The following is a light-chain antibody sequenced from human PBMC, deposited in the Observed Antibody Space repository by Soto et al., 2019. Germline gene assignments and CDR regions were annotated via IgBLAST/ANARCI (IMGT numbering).Light chain of an antibody. J-gene: IGKJ5*01. Sequence: IQLTQSPFSMSASVGDTVTITCQASQDISNYLNWYRQKPGKAPKLLIYDASNLETGVPSRFSGSGSGTDFTFTISSLQPEDIATYYCQQYDNLPITFGQGTRLEIK. CDR3: QQYDNLPIT. CDR2: DAS. CDR1: QDISNY. V-gene: IGKV1-33*01.